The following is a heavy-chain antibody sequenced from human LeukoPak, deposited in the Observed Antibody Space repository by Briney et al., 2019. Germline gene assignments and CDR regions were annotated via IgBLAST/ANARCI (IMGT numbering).Heavy chain of an antibody. V-gene: IGHV3-15*07. CDR1: GFTFSTAW. CDR2: IKSFNNGGTI. CDR3: TTARDGYDRV. Sequence: PGGSLRLSCAASGFTFSTAWMIWVRQAPGKGLEWVGRIKSFNNGGTIDYSAPVKGRFTISRDDSKNTLYLQMNNLKNEDTAIYFCTTARDGYDRVGGQGTLVTVSS. D-gene: IGHD5-24*01. J-gene: IGHJ4*02.